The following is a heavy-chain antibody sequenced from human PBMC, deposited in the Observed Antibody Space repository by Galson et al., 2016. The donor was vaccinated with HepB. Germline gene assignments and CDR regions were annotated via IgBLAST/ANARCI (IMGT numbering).Heavy chain of an antibody. Sequence: SLRLSCAASGFTFSSYGMHWVRQAPGKGLEWVALIWSDGSNKYYEDSVKGRFTISRDSSKNTLSLQMNSLRAEDTAVYYCAREMGVAAPAVFDYWGQGTLVTVSS. V-gene: IGHV3-33*01. D-gene: IGHD6-13*01. CDR1: GFTFSSYG. CDR3: AREMGVAAPAVFDY. CDR2: IWSDGSNK. J-gene: IGHJ4*02.